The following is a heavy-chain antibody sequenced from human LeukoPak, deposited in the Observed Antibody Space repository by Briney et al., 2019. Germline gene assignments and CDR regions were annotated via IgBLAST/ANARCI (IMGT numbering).Heavy chain of an antibody. CDR2: IIPIFGTA. D-gene: IGHD6-13*01. Sequence: SVKVSCKASGGTFSSYAISWVRQAPGQGLEWMGGIIPIFGTANYAQNFQGRVTITTDESTSTAYMELSSLRSEDTAVYYCASDGSSSSVFDPWGQGTLVTVSS. CDR3: ASDGSSSSVFDP. J-gene: IGHJ5*02. CDR1: GGTFSSYA. V-gene: IGHV1-69*05.